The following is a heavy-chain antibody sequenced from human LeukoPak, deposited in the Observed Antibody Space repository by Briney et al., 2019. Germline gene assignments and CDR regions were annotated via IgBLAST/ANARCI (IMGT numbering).Heavy chain of an antibody. D-gene: IGHD4-11*01. CDR3: ARDPTPGMYYFDY. CDR2: IYYSGTT. CDR1: GDSINTGGYY. V-gene: IGHV4-31*03. Sequence: SQTLSLTCTVSGDSINTGGYYWNWIRQHPGKGLEWIGYIYYSGTTYYNPSLKSRPTISLDTSKNQFSLKLSSVTAADTAVYYCARDPTPGMYYFDYWGQGNLVTVPS. J-gene: IGHJ4*02.